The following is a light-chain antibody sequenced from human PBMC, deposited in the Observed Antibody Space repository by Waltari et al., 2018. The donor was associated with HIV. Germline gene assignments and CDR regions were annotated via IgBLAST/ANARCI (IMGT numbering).Light chain of an antibody. V-gene: IGLV1-47*01. Sequence: QSVLTQPPSASGTPGQRVTISCSGRRSHIGSQNVYWYQQLPGTAPKPLIYRNNQRPSGVPDRFSGSKSGTSASLSISGLRSEDEADYYCAAWDDSLSGYVFGTGTKVTVL. J-gene: IGLJ1*01. CDR2: RNN. CDR3: AAWDDSLSGYV. CDR1: RSHIGSQN.